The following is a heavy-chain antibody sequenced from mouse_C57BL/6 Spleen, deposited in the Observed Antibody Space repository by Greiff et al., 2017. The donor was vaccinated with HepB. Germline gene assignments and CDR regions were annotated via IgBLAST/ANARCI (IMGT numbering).Heavy chain of an antibody. CDR1: GYTFTSYW. J-gene: IGHJ3*01. CDR2: IYPGSGST. Sequence: VQLQQPGAELVKPGASVKMSCKASGYTFTSYWITWVKQRPGQGLEWIGDIYPGSGSTNYNEKFKSKATLTVDTSSSTAYMQLSSLTSEDSAVYYCASDYGSSYEFAYWGQGTLVTVSA. D-gene: IGHD1-1*01. CDR3: ASDYGSSYEFAY. V-gene: IGHV1-55*01.